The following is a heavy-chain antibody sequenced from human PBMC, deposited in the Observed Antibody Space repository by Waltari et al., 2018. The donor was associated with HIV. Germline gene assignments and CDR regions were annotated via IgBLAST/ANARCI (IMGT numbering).Heavy chain of an antibody. CDR1: GYDFRSYW. V-gene: IGHV5-51*01. CDR3: AKLHEAEWELRADY. Sequence: GKKPGESLKISCKGFGYDFRSYWIGWVRQMPGKGLEWMGIVFPGDAETKYSPSSEGLVTISADNSITTAYLQWRSLKASDTAVYYCAKLHEAEWELRADYWGQGTLVTVSS. J-gene: IGHJ4*02. D-gene: IGHD1-26*01. CDR2: VFPGDAET.